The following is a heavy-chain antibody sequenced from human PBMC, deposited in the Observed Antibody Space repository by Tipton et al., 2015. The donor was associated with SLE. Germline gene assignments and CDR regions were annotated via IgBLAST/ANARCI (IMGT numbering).Heavy chain of an antibody. J-gene: IGHJ4*02. D-gene: IGHD6-19*01. Sequence: TLSLTCTVSGGSMTSDTYYWSWIRQPAGKRLEWIGRIYTSGTTNYTPSLNSRVTISVDTSKNEFSLKLTSVTAADAGVYYCARTPGSGWQYYFDYWGQGTLVTVSS. CDR2: IYTSGTT. CDR1: GGSMTSDTYY. V-gene: IGHV4-61*02. CDR3: ARTPGSGWQYYFDY.